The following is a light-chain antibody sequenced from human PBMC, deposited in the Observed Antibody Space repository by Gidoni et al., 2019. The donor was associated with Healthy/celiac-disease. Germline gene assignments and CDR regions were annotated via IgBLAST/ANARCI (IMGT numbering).Light chain of an antibody. CDR2: AAS. V-gene: IGKV1-39*01. J-gene: IGKJ1*01. CDR1: QSISSY. CDR3: QQSYSTPWT. Sequence: DIQMTQSPSSLSASVGDRVTITCRASQSISSYLNWYQQKPGKAPKLLIYAASSLQSGVPSRFSGSGSVTDFTLTISSLQTEYFATDYCQQSYSTPWTFGQGPRWKSN.